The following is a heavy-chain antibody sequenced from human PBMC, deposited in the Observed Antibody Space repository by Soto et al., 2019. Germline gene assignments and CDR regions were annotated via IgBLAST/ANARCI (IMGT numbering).Heavy chain of an antibody. J-gene: IGHJ5*02. V-gene: IGHV3-48*02. CDR1: GFTFSSYS. Sequence: EVQLVESGGGLVQPGGSLRLSCAASGFTFSSYSMNWVRQAPGKGLEWVSYISSSSSTIYYADSVKGRFTISRDNAKNSRYLQMNSLRDEDTAVYYCARDASGTRRYCTNGVCYPLAWFDPWGQGTLVTVSS. D-gene: IGHD2-8*01. CDR2: ISSSSSTI. CDR3: ARDASGTRRYCTNGVCYPLAWFDP.